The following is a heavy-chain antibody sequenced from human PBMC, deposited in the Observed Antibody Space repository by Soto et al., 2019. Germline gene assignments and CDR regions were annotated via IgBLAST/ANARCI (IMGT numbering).Heavy chain of an antibody. D-gene: IGHD4-4*01. Sequence: QALRISCACSGEKDTSYWCSWERQKTGKGLEWMGRIDPSDSYTNYSPSFQGHFTISADKSISTAYLQWSSLKASETAMYYCARRLSNNPSDYYYGMDVWVQGT. J-gene: IGHJ6*02. V-gene: IGHV5-10-1*01. CDR3: ARRLSNNPSDYYYGMDV. CDR2: IDPSDSYT. CDR1: GEKDTSYW.